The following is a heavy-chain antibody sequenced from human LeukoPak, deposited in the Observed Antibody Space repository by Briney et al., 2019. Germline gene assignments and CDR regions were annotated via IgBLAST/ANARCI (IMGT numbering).Heavy chain of an antibody. CDR1: GFTFSSYG. CDR3: AKEGYSTTLYYFDY. J-gene: IGHJ4*02. Sequence: GGSLRLSCAASGFTFSSYGMHWVRQAPGKGLEWVAFIRYDGSNKYYADSVKGRFTISRDNSKNTLYLQMNSLRAEDTAVYYCAKEGYSTTLYYFDYWGQGTLVTVSS. CDR2: IRYDGSNK. V-gene: IGHV3-30*02. D-gene: IGHD6-13*01.